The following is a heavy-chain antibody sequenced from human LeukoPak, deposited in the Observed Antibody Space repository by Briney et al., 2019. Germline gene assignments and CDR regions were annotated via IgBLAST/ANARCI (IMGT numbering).Heavy chain of an antibody. CDR1: GFTFRTYS. V-gene: IGHV3-21*01. CDR3: ARDWGQRNFDS. Sequence: GGSLRLSCAASGFTFRTYSMTWVRQAPGKGLEWVSSISSSSSNIYYTDSVKGRFTISRDNAKSSVNLQMNSLRADDTAVYYCARDWGQRNFDSWGQGTLVTVSS. CDR2: ISSSSSNI. J-gene: IGHJ4*02. D-gene: IGHD3-16*01.